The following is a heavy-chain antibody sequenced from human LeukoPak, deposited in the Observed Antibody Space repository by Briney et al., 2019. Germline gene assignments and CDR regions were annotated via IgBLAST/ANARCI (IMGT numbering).Heavy chain of an antibody. V-gene: IGHV1-2*02. J-gene: IGHJ6*02. CDR3: AREPLDHYYYYGMDV. D-gene: IGHD1-1*01. CDR2: INPNSGGT. CDR1: GYTFTGYY. Sequence: ASVKVSCKASGYTFTGYYMHWVRQAPGQGLEWMGWINPNSGGTNYAQKFQGRVTMTRDTSISTAYMELSRLRSDDTAVYDCAREPLDHYYYYGMDVWGQGTTVTVSS.